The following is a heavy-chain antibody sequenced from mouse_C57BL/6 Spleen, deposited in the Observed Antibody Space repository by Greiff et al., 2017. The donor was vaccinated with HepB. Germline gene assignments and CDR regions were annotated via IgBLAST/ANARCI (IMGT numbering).Heavy chain of an antibody. CDR3: ARGRDYYGSSHYFDY. V-gene: IGHV1-69*01. D-gene: IGHD1-1*01. CDR1: GYTFTSYW. CDR2: IDPSDSYT. Sequence: QVQLKQPGAELVMPGASVKLSCKASGYTFTSYWMHWVKQRPGQGLEWIGEIDPSDSYTNYNQKFKGKSTLTVDKSSSTAYMQLSSLTSEDSAVYYCARGRDYYGSSHYFDYWGQGTTLTVSS. J-gene: IGHJ2*01.